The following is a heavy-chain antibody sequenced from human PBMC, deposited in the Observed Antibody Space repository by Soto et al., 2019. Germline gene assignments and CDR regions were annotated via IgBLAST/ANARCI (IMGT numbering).Heavy chain of an antibody. CDR1: GGSISSGGYY. J-gene: IGHJ5*02. CDR3: VRARGYSGYGQNWFDP. V-gene: IGHV4-31*03. D-gene: IGHD5-12*01. Sequence: QVQLQESGPGLVKPSETLSLTCTVSGGSISSGGYYWSWIRQHPGKGLEWIGYIYYSGGTYYKPSLKSRLTISEDTSKNQFSLKLSSVTAADTAVYYCVRARGYSGYGQNWFDPWSQGTLVTFSA. CDR2: IYYSGGT.